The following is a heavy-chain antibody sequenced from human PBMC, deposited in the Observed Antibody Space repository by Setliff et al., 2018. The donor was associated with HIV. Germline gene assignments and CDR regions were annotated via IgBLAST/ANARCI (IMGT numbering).Heavy chain of an antibody. J-gene: IGHJ2*01. CDR1: GYTFTNYG. CDR3: ARDSDLDYSSSARWYFDL. V-gene: IGHV1-18*01. CDR2: ISAYNGDT. Sequence: GASVKVSCKASGYTFTNYGISWVRQAPGQGPEWLGWISAYNGDTKYAQKFQGRVTMTTDTSTTTAHMELRSLRSDDTAVYYCARDSDLDYSSSARWYFDLWGRGTLVTVSS. D-gene: IGHD6-6*01.